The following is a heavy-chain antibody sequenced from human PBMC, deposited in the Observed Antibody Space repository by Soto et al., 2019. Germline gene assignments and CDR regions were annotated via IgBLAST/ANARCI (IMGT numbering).Heavy chain of an antibody. CDR3: AKDLSRWPHYAFDS. J-gene: IGHJ5*01. D-gene: IGHD4-17*01. CDR2: IWYDGSNK. Sequence: GGSLRLSCAASGFTFSSYGMHWVRQAPGKGLEWVAVIWYDGSNKYYADSVKGRFTISRDNSKNALYMQMNGLRPEDTAVYYCAKDLSRWPHYAFDSWGQGTLVTVSS. V-gene: IGHV3-33*06. CDR1: GFTFSSYG.